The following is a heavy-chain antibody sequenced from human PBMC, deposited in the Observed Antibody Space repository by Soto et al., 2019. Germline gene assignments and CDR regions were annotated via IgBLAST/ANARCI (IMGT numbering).Heavy chain of an antibody. D-gene: IGHD5-18*01. CDR2: IYYSGST. CDR3: ARHVLQLWSTTYFDY. V-gene: IGHV4-39*01. J-gene: IGHJ4*02. Sequence: ETLSLTCTVSGGSISSSSYYWGWIRQPPGKGLEWIGSIYYSGSTYYNPSLKSRVTISVDTSKNQFSLKLSSVTAADTAVHYCARHVLQLWSTTYFDYWGQGTLVTVSS. CDR1: GGSISSSSYY.